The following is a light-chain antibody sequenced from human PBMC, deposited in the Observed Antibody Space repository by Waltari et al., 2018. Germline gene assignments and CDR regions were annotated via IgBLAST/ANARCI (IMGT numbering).Light chain of an antibody. CDR2: GAS. V-gene: IGKV3-20*01. CDR1: QSVTNRY. CDR3: QQYGSSPRT. Sequence: EIVLTQSPGTLSLSPGEGATISCRASQSVTNRYLAWYQQKPGQAPRLLIYGASTRATGIPDRFSGSGSGTDFTLTISRLEPEDFAVYYCQQYGSSPRTFGQGTKVEIK. J-gene: IGKJ1*01.